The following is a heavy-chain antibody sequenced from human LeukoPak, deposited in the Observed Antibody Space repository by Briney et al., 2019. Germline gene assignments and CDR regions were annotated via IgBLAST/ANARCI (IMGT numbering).Heavy chain of an antibody. CDR3: ARHAVSSMLSSWFDP. CDR2: IYPGDSDT. D-gene: IGHD6-19*01. J-gene: IGHJ5*02. Sequence: GESLKISCKGSGYSFTTYWIGWVRQMPGKGLEWMGIIYPGDSDTRYSPSFQGQVTISADKSFSTAYLQWSSLKASDTAMYYCARHAVSSMLSSWFDPWGQGTLVTVSS. CDR1: GYSFTTYW. V-gene: IGHV5-51*01.